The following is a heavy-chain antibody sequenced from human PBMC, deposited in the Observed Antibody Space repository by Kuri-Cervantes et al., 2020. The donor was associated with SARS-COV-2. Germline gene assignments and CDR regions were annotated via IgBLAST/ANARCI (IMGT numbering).Heavy chain of an antibody. CDR3: ARRSVVAAPNWYFDL. V-gene: IGHV3-21*01. J-gene: IGHJ2*01. CDR2: ISSSSSYI. CDR1: GFTFSSYS. D-gene: IGHD2-15*01. Sequence: GESLKISCAASGFTFSSYSMNWVRQAPGKRLEWVSSISSSSSYIYYADSVKGRFTISRDNAKNSLYLQMNSLRAEDTAVYYCARRSVVAAPNWYFDLWGRGTLVTVSS.